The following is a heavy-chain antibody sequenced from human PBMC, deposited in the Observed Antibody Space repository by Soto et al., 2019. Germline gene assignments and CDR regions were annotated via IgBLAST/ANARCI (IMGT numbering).Heavy chain of an antibody. CDR2: INPSGDIT. V-gene: IGHV1-46*01. CDR1: GYTFSSHY. CDR3: ARMYGSSWSHFDY. Sequence: ASVKVSCKASGYTFSSHYMHWVRQAPGQGLEWMGIINPSGDITSYAQKFQGRVTMTRDTSTSTVYMELSSLRSEDTSVYYCARMYGSSWSHFDYWGQGTLVTVSS. D-gene: IGHD6-13*01. J-gene: IGHJ4*02.